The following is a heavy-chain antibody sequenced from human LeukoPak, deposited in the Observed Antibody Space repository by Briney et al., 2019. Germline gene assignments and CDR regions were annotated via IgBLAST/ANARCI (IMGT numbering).Heavy chain of an antibody. V-gene: IGHV1-46*01. CDR2: INPSGGST. J-gene: IGHJ4*02. CDR3: ARDGYYYDSSGYHHGGDYFDY. CDR1: GYTFTSYY. Sequence: ASVKVSCKAAGYTFTSYYMHWVRQAPGQGLEWMGIINPSGGSTSYAQKFQGRVTMTRDTSTSTVYMELSSLRSEDTAVYYCARDGYYYDSSGYHHGGDYFDYWGQGTLATVSS. D-gene: IGHD3-22*01.